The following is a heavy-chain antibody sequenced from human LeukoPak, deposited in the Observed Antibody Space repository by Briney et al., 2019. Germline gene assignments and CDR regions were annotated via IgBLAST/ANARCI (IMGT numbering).Heavy chain of an antibody. CDR2: INPKNGAT. J-gene: IGHJ4*02. CDR1: GYTFTGFY. V-gene: IGHV1-2*02. Sequence: ASVKVSCKPSGYTFTGFYLNWVRQAPGQGLQWMGWINPKNGATKYSQSFRGRVTMTRDTSIDTAYMELSSLTSDDTAIYYCARPTHRLTVTTAIDYWGQGTLVTVSS. CDR3: ARPTHRLTVTTAIDY. D-gene: IGHD4-17*01.